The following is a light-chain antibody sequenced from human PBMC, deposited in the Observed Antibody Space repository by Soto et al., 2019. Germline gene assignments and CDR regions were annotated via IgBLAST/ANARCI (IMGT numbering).Light chain of an antibody. Sequence: VLTQSPATLSLSPGDRVTLSCGASQRAVGGYFAWYQQKPGLAPRLIIYDTSVRASGIPDRISGSGSGTHFTLTISRLEPEDFAVYYCQQYGSSPSFGQGTKLEI. CDR1: QRAVGGY. V-gene: IGKV3D-20*01. CDR2: DTS. J-gene: IGKJ1*01. CDR3: QQYGSSPS.